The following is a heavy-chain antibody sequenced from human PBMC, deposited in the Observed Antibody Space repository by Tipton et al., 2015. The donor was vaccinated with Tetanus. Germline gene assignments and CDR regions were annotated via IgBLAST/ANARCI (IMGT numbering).Heavy chain of an antibody. CDR2: IFYNGDA. CDR3: ARSAGITGTTYQWFDP. Sequence: LRLSCTVSGGSISTYYWSWIRQPPGKGLEWIGNIFYNGDANHNPSLKSRVTMSVDTSKNQFSLRLTSVTAADTAVYYCARSAGITGTTYQWFDPWGQGTLVTISS. J-gene: IGHJ5*02. D-gene: IGHD1/OR15-1a*01. CDR1: GGSISTYY. V-gene: IGHV4-59*01.